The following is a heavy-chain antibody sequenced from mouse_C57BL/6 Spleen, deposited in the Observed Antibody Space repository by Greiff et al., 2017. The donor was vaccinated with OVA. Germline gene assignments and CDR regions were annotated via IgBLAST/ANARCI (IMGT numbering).Heavy chain of an antibody. D-gene: IGHD2-4*01. CDR1: GFTFSDAW. V-gene: IGHV6-6*01. CDR2: IRNKANNHAT. J-gene: IGHJ2*01. CDR3: TSIYYDYDLYYFDY. Sequence: EVQLQESGGGLVQPGGSMKLSCAASGFTFSDAWMDWVRQSPEKGLEWVAEIRNKANNHATYYAESVKGRFTISRDDSKSSVYLQMNSLRAEDTGIYYCTSIYYDYDLYYFDYWGQGTTLTVSS.